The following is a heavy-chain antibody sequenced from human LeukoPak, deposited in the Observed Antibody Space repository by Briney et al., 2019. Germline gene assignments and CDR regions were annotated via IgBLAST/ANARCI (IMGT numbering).Heavy chain of an antibody. CDR3: AQTTTVTTIGPYFDY. Sequence: SGPTLVKPTQTLTLNCTFSGFSLSTSGVGVGWIRQPPGKALEWLALIYWNDDKRYSPSLKSRLTITKDTSKNQVVLTMTNMDPVDTATYYCAQTTTVTTIGPYFDYWGQGTLVTVSS. D-gene: IGHD4-17*01. J-gene: IGHJ4*02. V-gene: IGHV2-5*01. CDR2: IYWNDDK. CDR1: GFSLSTSGVG.